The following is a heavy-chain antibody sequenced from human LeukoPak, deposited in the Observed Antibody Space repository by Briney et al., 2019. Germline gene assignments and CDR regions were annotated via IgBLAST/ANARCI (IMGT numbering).Heavy chain of an antibody. Sequence: LAGGSLRLSCTASGFTFGAYAMSWVRQAPGKGLEWVGFIRSKAYGGTTEYAASVKGRFTISRDDSKSIAYLQMNSLKTEDTAVYYCTGGIAVAGTFDSFDYWGQGTLVTVSS. CDR2: IRSKAYGGTT. D-gene: IGHD6-19*01. J-gene: IGHJ4*02. CDR1: GFTFGAYA. CDR3: TGGIAVAGTFDSFDY. V-gene: IGHV3-49*04.